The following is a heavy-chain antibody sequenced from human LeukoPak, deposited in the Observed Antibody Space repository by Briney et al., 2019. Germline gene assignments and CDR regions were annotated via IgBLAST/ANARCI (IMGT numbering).Heavy chain of an antibody. J-gene: IGHJ4*02. D-gene: IGHD3-22*01. Sequence: PSETLSLTCTVSGGSISSYYWSWIRQPPGKGLEWIGYIYYSGSTNYNPSLKSRVTISVDTSKNQFSLKLSSVTAADTAVYYCARHLANTYYYDSSGYFDYWGQGTLVTVSS. CDR2: IYYSGST. CDR1: GGSISSYY. CDR3: ARHLANTYYYDSSGYFDY. V-gene: IGHV4-59*08.